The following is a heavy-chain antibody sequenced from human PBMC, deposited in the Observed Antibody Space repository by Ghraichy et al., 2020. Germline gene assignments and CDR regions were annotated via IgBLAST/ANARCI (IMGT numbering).Heavy chain of an antibody. J-gene: IGHJ4*02. CDR1: GFTFSSYW. CDR3: ARRLIAAAVPHFDY. D-gene: IGHD6-13*01. V-gene: IGHV3-7*01. CDR2: IKQDGSEK. Sequence: GESLNISCAASGFTFSSYWMSWVRQAPGKGLEWVANIKQDGSEKYYVDSVKGRFTISRDNAKNSLYLQMNSLRAEDTAVYYCARRLIAAAVPHFDYWGQGTLVTVSS.